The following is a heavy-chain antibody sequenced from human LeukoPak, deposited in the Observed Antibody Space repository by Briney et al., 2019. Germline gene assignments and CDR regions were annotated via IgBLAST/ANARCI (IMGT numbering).Heavy chain of an antibody. J-gene: IGHJ4*02. D-gene: IGHD1-26*01. Sequence: PGGSLRLSCAASGFTFSIYGMHWVRQSPGKGLEWVAVIWNDGSNKYYADSVKGRFTISRDNSKKTLFLQMNSLRAEDTAVYYCARASGSYDYWGQGTLVTVSS. CDR3: ARASGSYDY. CDR2: IWNDGSNK. CDR1: GFTFSIYG. V-gene: IGHV3-33*01.